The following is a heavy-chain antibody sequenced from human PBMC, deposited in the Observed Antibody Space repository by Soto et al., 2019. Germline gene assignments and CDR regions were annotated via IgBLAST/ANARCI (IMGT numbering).Heavy chain of an antibody. V-gene: IGHV4-34*01. CDR3: ARGVGRSGYYYGVRYFDY. CDR2: INHSGST. D-gene: IGHD3-22*01. Sequence: QVQLQQWGAGLLKPSETLSLTCAVYGGSFSGYYWSWIRQPPGKGLEWIGEINHSGSTNYNPSLKSGVTISVDTSKNQFSLKLSSVTAADTAVYYCARGVGRSGYYYGVRYFDYWGQGTLVTVSS. J-gene: IGHJ4*02. CDR1: GGSFSGYY.